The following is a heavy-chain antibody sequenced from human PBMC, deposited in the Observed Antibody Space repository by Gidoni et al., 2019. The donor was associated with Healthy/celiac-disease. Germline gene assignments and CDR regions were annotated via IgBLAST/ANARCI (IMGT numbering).Heavy chain of an antibody. Sequence: EVQLVESGGGLVQPGGSLRLSCTASGFTFISYEMNWGRQAPGKGLEWVSYISSSGSTIYYADSVKGRFTISRDNAKNSLYLQMNSLRAEDTAVYYCAREREVVVADYGMDVWGQGTTVTVSS. V-gene: IGHV3-48*03. D-gene: IGHD2-15*01. CDR1: GFTFISYE. J-gene: IGHJ6*02. CDR3: AREREVVVADYGMDV. CDR2: ISSSGSTI.